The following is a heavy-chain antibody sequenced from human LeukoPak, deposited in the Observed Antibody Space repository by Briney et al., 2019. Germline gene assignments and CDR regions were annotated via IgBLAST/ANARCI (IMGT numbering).Heavy chain of an antibody. V-gene: IGHV3-7*01. CDR1: GFTFSRYW. J-gene: IGHJ4*02. D-gene: IGHD3-22*01. Sequence: GGSLRLSCAASGFTFSRYWMNWVRQTPGKGLEWVANIKQDGSEKYYVASVKGRFTISRDNAKNSLYLQMNSLSAEDTAVYYCARDNAGVRSGYIHEGDYWGQGTLVTVSS. CDR2: IKQDGSEK. CDR3: ARDNAGVRSGYIHEGDY.